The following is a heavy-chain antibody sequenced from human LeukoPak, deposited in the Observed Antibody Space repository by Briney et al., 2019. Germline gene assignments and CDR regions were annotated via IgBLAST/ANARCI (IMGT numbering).Heavy chain of an antibody. D-gene: IGHD4-17*01. CDR1: GFTFSTYA. V-gene: IGHV3-23*01. J-gene: IGHJ4*02. CDR3: AKGATTRSTVITYYFDN. Sequence: GGSLRLSCAASGFTFSTYAMSWVRQAPGKGLEWVSGISGSGVTTYYTDSVKGRFTISGDNAKNTLYLQIDTMRAEDTAVYYCAKGATTRSTVITYYFDNWGQGTLVTVSS. CDR2: ISGSGVTT.